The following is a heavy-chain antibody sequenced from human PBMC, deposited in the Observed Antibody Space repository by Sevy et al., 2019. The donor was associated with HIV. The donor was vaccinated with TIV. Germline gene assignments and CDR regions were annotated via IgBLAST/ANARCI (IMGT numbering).Heavy chain of an antibody. CDR1: GFTFSSYA. D-gene: IGHD7-27*01. CDR3: ARDNSGGGDDAFDI. Sequence: GGSLRLSCAASGFTFSSYAMHWVRQAPGKGLEWVAVISYDGSNKYYAGSVKGRFTISRDNSKNTLYLQMNSLRAEDTAVYYCARDNSGGGDDAFDIWGQGTMVTVSS. CDR2: ISYDGSNK. V-gene: IGHV3-30-3*01. J-gene: IGHJ3*02.